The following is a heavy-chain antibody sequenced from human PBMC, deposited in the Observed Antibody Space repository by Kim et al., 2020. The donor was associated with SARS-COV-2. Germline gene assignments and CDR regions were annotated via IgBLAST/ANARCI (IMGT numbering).Heavy chain of an antibody. CDR2: NK. V-gene: IGHV3-30*01. J-gene: IGHJ4*02. D-gene: IGHD1-26*01. CDR3: ASGLVAGEVE. Sequence: NKYYADSVKGRFTISRDNSKTTLYLQMNSLRAEDTAVYYCASGLVAGEVEWGQGTLVTVSS.